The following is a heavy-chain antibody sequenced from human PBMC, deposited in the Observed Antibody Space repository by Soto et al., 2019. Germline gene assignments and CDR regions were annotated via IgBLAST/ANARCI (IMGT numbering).Heavy chain of an antibody. CDR2: IYYSGST. CDR3: ARDPGDGRRYFQH. Sequence: SEALSLTCTVSGGSISSGDYYWSWIRQPPGKGLEWIGYIYYSGSTYYNPSLKSRVTISVDTSKNQFSLKLSSVTAADTAVYYCARDPGDGRRYFQHWGQGTLVTVSS. J-gene: IGHJ1*01. D-gene: IGHD6-25*01. CDR1: GGSISSGDYY. V-gene: IGHV4-30-4*01.